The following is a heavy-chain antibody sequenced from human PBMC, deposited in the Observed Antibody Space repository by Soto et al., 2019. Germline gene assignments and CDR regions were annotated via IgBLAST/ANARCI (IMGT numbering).Heavy chain of an antibody. CDR2: IYYSGST. Sequence: QVQLQESGPGLVKPSQTLSLTCTVSGGSISSGGYYWSWIRQHPGKGLEWIGYIYYSGSTYYNPSLKSRVTISVDTSKNQFSLKLSSVTAADTDVYYCARYRFLEWFAQDNWFDPWGQGTLVTVSS. D-gene: IGHD3-3*01. J-gene: IGHJ5*02. CDR3: ARYRFLEWFAQDNWFDP. CDR1: GGSISSGGYY. V-gene: IGHV4-31*03.